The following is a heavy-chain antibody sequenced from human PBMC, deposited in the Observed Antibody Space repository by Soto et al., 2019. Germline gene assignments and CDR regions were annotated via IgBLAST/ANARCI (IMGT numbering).Heavy chain of an antibody. D-gene: IGHD2-15*01. CDR3: ARGPQNPKTLGYCSGGSCYPRYYYYYGMDV. CDR2: IIPIFGTA. Sequence: QVQLVQSGAEVKKPGSSVKVSCKASGGTFSSYAISWVRQAPGQGLEWMGGIIPIFGTANYAQKFQGRVTITADKSTSTDYMELSSLRSEDTAVYYCARGPQNPKTLGYCSGGSCYPRYYYYYGMDVWGQGTTVTVSS. CDR1: GGTFSSYA. V-gene: IGHV1-69*06. J-gene: IGHJ6*02.